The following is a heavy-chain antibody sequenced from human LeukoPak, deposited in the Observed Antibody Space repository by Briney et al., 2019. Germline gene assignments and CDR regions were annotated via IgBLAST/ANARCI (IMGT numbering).Heavy chain of an antibody. CDR3: ARDLRSIAADWFDP. V-gene: IGHV4-30-4*01. J-gene: IGHJ5*02. CDR1: GGSISSGHYY. D-gene: IGHD6-13*01. CDR2: IFKSGST. Sequence: NPSQTLSLTCTVSGGSISSGHYYWSWIRQPPGKGLEWIGYIFKSGSTYYNPSLKSRVSISIDTSKNQFSLKLSSVAAADTAVYYCARDLRSIAADWFDPWGQGTLVTVSS.